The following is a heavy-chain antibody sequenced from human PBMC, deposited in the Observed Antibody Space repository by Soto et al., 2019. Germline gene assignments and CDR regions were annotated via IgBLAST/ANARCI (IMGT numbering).Heavy chain of an antibody. D-gene: IGHD1-20*01. CDR1: GGSFSGYY. J-gene: IGHJ4*02. CDR2: INHSGST. V-gene: IGHV4-34*01. CDR3: ARRGITGTFGY. Sequence: SETLSLTCAVYGGSFSGYYWSWIRQPPGKGLEWIGEINHSGSTNYNPSLKSRVTISVDTSKNQFSLKLSSVTAADTAVYYCARRGITGTFGYWGQGALVTVSS.